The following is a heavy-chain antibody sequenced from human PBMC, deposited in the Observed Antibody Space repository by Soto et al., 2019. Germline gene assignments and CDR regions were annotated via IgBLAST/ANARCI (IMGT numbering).Heavy chain of an antibody. D-gene: IGHD5-18*01. CDR2: IIPIFGTA. CDR1: GGTFSSYA. Sequence: SVKVSCKASGGTFSSYAISWVRQAPGQGLEWMGGIIPIFGTANYAQKFQGRVTITADESTSTAYMELSSLRSEDTAVYYCATLSSVRGGYSYGSGFDYWGQGTLVTVSS. V-gene: IGHV1-69*13. CDR3: ATLSSVRGGYSYGSGFDY. J-gene: IGHJ4*02.